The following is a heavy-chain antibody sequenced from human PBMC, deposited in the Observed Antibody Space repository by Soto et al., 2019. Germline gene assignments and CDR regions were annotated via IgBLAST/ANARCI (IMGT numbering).Heavy chain of an antibody. V-gene: IGHV4-59*01. CDR1: GGSISSYY. Sequence: QVQLQESGPGLVKPSETLSLTCTVSGGSISSYYWSWIRQPPGKGLEWIGYIYYSGSTNYNPSLKSRVTISVDTSKNQFSLKLSSVTAADTAVYYCASGGPDWFDPWGQGTLVTVSS. CDR3: ASGGPDWFDP. D-gene: IGHD3-16*01. J-gene: IGHJ5*02. CDR2: IYYSGST.